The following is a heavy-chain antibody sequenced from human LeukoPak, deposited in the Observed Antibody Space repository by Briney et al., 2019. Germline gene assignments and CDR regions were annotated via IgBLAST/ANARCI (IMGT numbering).Heavy chain of an antibody. V-gene: IGHV1-2*02. J-gene: IGHJ4*02. CDR3: ATASESYPSFH. D-gene: IGHD1-26*01. CDR2: INPNSGGT. CDR1: GYTFTGYY. Sequence: ASVKVSCKASGYTFTGYYMHWVRQAPGQGLEWMGWINPNSGGTNYAQKFQGRVTMTEDTSTDTAYMELSSLRSEDTAVYYCATASESYPSFHWGQGTLVTVSS.